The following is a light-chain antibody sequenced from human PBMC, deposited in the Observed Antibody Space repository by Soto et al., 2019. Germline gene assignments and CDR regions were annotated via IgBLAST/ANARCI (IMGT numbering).Light chain of an antibody. Sequence: QSVLTRPASVSGSPGQSITSSCTGTSSDVGSYSLISWYQQQPGKAPKLVIYGASERPSGVSDRFSGSKSGNTASLTISGLQPEDEADYYCCSYAGSSSLVFGTGTKVTVL. CDR2: GAS. V-gene: IGLV2-23*01. CDR3: CSYAGSSSLV. CDR1: SSDVGSYSL. J-gene: IGLJ1*01.